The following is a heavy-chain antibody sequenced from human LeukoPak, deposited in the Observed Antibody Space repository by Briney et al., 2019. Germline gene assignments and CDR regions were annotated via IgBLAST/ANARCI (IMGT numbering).Heavy chain of an antibody. V-gene: IGHV5-51*01. D-gene: IGHD4/OR15-4a*01. CDR1: GYTFTNYW. Sequence: GESLKISCKGSGYTFTNYWIAWVRQMRGKGLEWMGMIYPGDSDTRYSPSFQGHVTISADKSITTAYLQWSSLKSSDTAMYYCARHIGLTTRYFDYWGQGTLVTVSS. J-gene: IGHJ4*02. CDR2: IYPGDSDT. CDR3: ARHIGLTTRYFDY.